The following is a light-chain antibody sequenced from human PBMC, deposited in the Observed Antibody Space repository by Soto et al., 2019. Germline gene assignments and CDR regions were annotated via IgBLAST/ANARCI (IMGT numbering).Light chain of an antibody. CDR1: QSVSSN. Sequence: EIVMTQSPATLSVSPGERATLSCRASQSVSSNLAWHQQKPGQAPRLLIYGASTRATGIPARFSGSGSGTECTLTISSLQSEDFAVYYCQQYNNWPPWTFGQGTKVEIK. J-gene: IGKJ1*01. CDR2: GAS. CDR3: QQYNNWPPWT. V-gene: IGKV3-15*01.